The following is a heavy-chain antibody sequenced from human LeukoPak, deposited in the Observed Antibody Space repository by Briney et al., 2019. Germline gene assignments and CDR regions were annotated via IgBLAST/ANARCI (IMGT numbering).Heavy chain of an antibody. CDR1: AFSFSNHY. D-gene: IGHD2-2*01. Sequence: GGSLRLSRAASAFSFSNHYINWVRQTAGKGLEWVGRTRNKAESYKTEYAASVKGRFTISRDDSKKSLFLHMNSLKTEDTAVYYCATASSLFQVVARSYVDVCGKWTTVTVSS. V-gene: IGHV3-72*01. CDR3: ATASSLFQVVARSYVDV. CDR2: TRNKAESYKT. J-gene: IGHJ6*03.